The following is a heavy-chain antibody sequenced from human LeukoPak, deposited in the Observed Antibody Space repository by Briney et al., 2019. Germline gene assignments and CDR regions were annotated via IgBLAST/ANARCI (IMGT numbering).Heavy chain of an antibody. J-gene: IGHJ5*02. CDR2: ISTYSSHT. Sequence: ASVKVSCKASGYTFTRHGITWVRQAPGQGLEWMGWISTYSSHTTYAQKFQGRVTMTTDTSTTTAYMELRSLRPDDTAVYYCARDEGRVSGSFNPWGQGTLVTVSS. V-gene: IGHV1-18*01. D-gene: IGHD3-10*01. CDR3: ARDEGRVSGSFNP. CDR1: GYTFTRHG.